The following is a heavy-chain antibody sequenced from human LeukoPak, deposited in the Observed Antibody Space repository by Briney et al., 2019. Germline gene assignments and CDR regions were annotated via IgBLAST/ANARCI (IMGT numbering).Heavy chain of an antibody. CDR3: ARSRINDFWSGYHDY. CDR2: IIPILGIA. Sequence: SVKVSCKASGGTFSSYAISWVRQAPGQGLEWMGGIIPILGIANYAQKFQGRVTITADKSTSTAYMELSSLRSEDTAVYYCARSRINDFWSGYHDYWGQGTLVTVSS. J-gene: IGHJ4*02. CDR1: GGTFSSYA. D-gene: IGHD3-3*01. V-gene: IGHV1-69*10.